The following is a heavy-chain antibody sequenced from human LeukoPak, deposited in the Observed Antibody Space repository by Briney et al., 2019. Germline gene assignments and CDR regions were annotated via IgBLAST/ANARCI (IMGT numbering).Heavy chain of an antibody. D-gene: IGHD6-19*01. V-gene: IGHV4-34*01. CDR3: ARCIAVADGFDY. Sequence: SETLSLTCAVYGGSFSGYYWSWISQPPGKGLEWIGEINHSGSTNYNPSLKSRVTISVDTSKNQFSLKLSSVTAADTAVYYCARCIAVADGFDYWGQGTLVTVSS. CDR2: INHSGST. CDR1: GGSFSGYY. J-gene: IGHJ4*02.